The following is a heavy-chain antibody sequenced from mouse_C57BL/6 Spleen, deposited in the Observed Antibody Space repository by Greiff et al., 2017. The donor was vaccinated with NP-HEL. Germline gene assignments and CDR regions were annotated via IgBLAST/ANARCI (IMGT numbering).Heavy chain of an antibody. Sequence: VPLQQPGAELVRPGSSVKLSCKASGYTFTSYWMHWVKQRPIQGLEWIGNIDPSDSETHYNQKFKDKATLTVDKSSSTAYMQLSSLTSEDSAVYYCARGGALITNWYFDVWGTGTTVTVSS. J-gene: IGHJ1*03. CDR1: GYTFTSYW. V-gene: IGHV1-52*01. CDR2: IDPSDSET. D-gene: IGHD1-1*01. CDR3: ARGGALITNWYFDV.